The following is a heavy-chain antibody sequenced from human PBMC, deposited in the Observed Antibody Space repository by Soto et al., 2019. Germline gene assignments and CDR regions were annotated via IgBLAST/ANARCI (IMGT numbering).Heavy chain of an antibody. CDR2: IIPILGIA. CDR1: GGTFSSYT. D-gene: IGHD2-2*01. Sequence: SVKVSCKASGGTFSSYTISWVRRAPGQGLEWMGRIIPILGIANYAQKFQGRVTITADKSTSTAYMELSSLRSEDTAVYYCARALRAGYCSSTSCSNWYFDFWGRGTLVTVSS. CDR3: ARALRAGYCSSTSCSNWYFDF. V-gene: IGHV1-69*02. J-gene: IGHJ2*01.